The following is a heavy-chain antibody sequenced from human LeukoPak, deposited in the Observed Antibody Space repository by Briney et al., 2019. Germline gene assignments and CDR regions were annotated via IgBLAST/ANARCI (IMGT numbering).Heavy chain of an antibody. CDR3: ARLHYYYDSSGPRKYAFDI. CDR2: IYYSGST. V-gene: IGHV4-39*01. CDR1: GGSISSSSYY. D-gene: IGHD3-22*01. Sequence: SETLSLTCTVSGGSISSSSYYWGWIRQPPGKGLEWIGSIYYSGSTYYNPSLKSRVTISVDTSKNQFSLKLSSVTAADTAVYYRARLHYYYDSSGPRKYAFDIWGQGTMVTVSS. J-gene: IGHJ3*02.